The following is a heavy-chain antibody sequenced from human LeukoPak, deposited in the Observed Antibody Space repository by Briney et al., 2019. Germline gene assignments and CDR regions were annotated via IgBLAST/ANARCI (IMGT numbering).Heavy chain of an antibody. Sequence: ASVKVSCKASGGTFSSYAISWVRQAPGQGLEWMGGIIPIFGTANYAQKFQGRVTITTDESTSTAYMELSSLRSEDTAVYYCAGRQLSYCSSTSCYFEYWGQGTLVTVSS. CDR3: AGRQLSYCSSTSCYFEY. D-gene: IGHD2-2*01. CDR2: IIPIFGTA. CDR1: GGTFSSYA. V-gene: IGHV1-69*05. J-gene: IGHJ4*02.